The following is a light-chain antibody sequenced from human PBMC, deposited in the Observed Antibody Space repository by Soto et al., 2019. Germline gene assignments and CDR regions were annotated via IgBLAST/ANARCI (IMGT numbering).Light chain of an antibody. Sequence: IVLTQSPATLSLAPGERATLPCRASQNIAIYLAWYQQKPGQAPKLLIYDVSNRASGIPARFSGSGSGTDFTLTISRLEPEDFAVYYCQQYGSSPLTFGQGTKVDIK. CDR1: QNIAIY. V-gene: IGKV3-20*01. CDR3: QQYGSSPLT. CDR2: DVS. J-gene: IGKJ1*01.